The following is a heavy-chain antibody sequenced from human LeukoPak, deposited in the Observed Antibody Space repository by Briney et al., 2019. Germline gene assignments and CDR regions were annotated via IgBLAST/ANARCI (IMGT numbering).Heavy chain of an antibody. V-gene: IGHV3-48*03. CDR2: ISSRGSTI. Sequence: GGSLRPSCAASGFTFSIYEMNWVRQAPGKGLGWVSYISSRGSTIYYADSVKGRFTISRDNAKNSLYLQMNSLRAEDTAVYYCAGVGRGEYYDILTGYYYYFDYWGQGTLVTVSS. CDR1: GFTFSIYE. D-gene: IGHD3-9*01. J-gene: IGHJ4*02. CDR3: AGVGRGEYYDILTGYYYYFDY.